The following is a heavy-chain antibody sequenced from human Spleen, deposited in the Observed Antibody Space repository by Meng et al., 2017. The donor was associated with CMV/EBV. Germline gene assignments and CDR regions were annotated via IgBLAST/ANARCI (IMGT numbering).Heavy chain of an antibody. Sequence: SYWNAWVRQMPGRGLEWMGMIYPGDSDIRCSPSFQGQVTFSADTSISTAYLQWSSLKASDTAMYYCARLDYLDSSGYRSRYHWFDPWGQGALVTVSS. CDR2: IYPGDSDI. J-gene: IGHJ5*02. CDR3: ARLDYLDSSGYRSRYHWFDP. V-gene: IGHV5-51*01. D-gene: IGHD3-22*01. CDR1: SYW.